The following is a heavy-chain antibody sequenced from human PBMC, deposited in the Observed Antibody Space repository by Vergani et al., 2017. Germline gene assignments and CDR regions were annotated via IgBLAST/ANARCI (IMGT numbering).Heavy chain of an antibody. J-gene: IGHJ2*01. D-gene: IGHD3-10*01. Sequence: QVQLQESGPGLVKPSGTLSLTCAVSGGSISSSNWWSWVRQPPGKGLEWIGEIYHSGSTNYNPSLKSRVTISVDTSKNQFSLKLSSVTAADTAVYYCARQRITMVRGVIIRGTYFDLWGRGTLVTVSS. V-gene: IGHV4-4*02. CDR2: IYHSGST. CDR1: GGSISSSNW. CDR3: ARQRITMVRGVIIRGTYFDL.